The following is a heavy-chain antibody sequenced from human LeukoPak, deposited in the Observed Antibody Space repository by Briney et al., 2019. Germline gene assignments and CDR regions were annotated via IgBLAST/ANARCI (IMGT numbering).Heavy chain of an antibody. CDR1: GGSISSYY. CDR3: ARSEINDYMRF. V-gene: IGHV4-59*08. Sequence: PSETLSLTCTVSGGSISSYYWSWIRQPPGKGLEWIGYIYDSGSTNYNPSLKSRVTISVDTSKNQFSLKMRAVTAADTAIYYCARSEINDYMRFWGQGILVTVSS. J-gene: IGHJ4*02. D-gene: IGHD4-11*01. CDR2: IYDSGST.